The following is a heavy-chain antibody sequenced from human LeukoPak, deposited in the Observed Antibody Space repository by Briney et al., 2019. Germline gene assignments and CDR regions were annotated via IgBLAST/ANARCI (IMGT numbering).Heavy chain of an antibody. CDR3: ARSGSGYLRYYFDY. Sequence: SETLSLTCAVYGGSFSGYYWSWIRQPPGKGLEWIGEINHSGSTNYNPSLKSRVTISVDTSKNQFSLKLSFVTAADTAVYYCARSGSGYLRYYFDYWGQGTLVTVSS. CDR2: INHSGST. V-gene: IGHV4-34*01. CDR1: GGSFSGYY. J-gene: IGHJ4*02. D-gene: IGHD5-12*01.